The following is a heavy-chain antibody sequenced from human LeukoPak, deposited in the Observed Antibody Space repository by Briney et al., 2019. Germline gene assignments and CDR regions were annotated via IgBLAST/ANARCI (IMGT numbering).Heavy chain of an antibody. V-gene: IGHV3-21*04. CDR2: ISDTGRDI. CDR1: GSAFESFT. J-gene: IGHJ4*02. Sequence: GGSLRLPCAGSGSAFESFTMTWVRQAPGKGLEWVSLISDTGRDINYADSVRGRFTISRDNTKNSLFLQMDSLRVEDTAIYYCAKGLFSAYDKYLDSWGQGTLVTVSS. CDR3: AKGLFSAYDKYLDS. D-gene: IGHD5-12*01.